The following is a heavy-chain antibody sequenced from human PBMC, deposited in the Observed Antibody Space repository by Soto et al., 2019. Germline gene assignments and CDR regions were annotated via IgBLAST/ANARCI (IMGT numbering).Heavy chain of an antibody. J-gene: IGHJ6*02. CDR1: GGSISSYY. V-gene: IGHV4-59*01. Sequence: QVQLQESGPGLVKPSETLSLTCTVSGGSISSYYWSWIRQPPGKGLEWIGYIYYSGSTNYNPSLKSRVTISVDTSKNQFSLKLSSVTAADTAVYYCARVNGITRGDCGMDVWGQGTTVTVSS. D-gene: IGHD1-20*01. CDR2: IYYSGST. CDR3: ARVNGITRGDCGMDV.